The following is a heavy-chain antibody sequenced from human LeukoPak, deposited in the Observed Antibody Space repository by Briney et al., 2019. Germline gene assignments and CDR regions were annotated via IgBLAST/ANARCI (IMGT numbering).Heavy chain of an antibody. D-gene: IGHD3-22*01. CDR2: IRYGGSNK. CDR1: GFTFSSYG. V-gene: IGHV3-30*02. Sequence: GGSLRLSCAASGFTFSSYGMHWVRQAPGKGLEWVAFIRYGGSNKYYADSVKGRFTISRDNSKNTLYLQMNSLRAEDTAVYYCAKEHVITMIVVVIPWFDPWGQGTLVTVSS. J-gene: IGHJ5*02. CDR3: AKEHVITMIVVVIPWFDP.